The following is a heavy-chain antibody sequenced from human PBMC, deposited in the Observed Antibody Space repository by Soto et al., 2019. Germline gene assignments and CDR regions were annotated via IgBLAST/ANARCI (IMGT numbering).Heavy chain of an antibody. CDR3: ARTFCSGGGCYSEFDY. J-gene: IGHJ4*02. V-gene: IGHV2-5*02. D-gene: IGHD2-15*01. CDR2: IYWDDDK. Sequence: QITLKESGPTLVKPTQTLTLTCTFSGFSLSTSGVGVGWIRQPPGKALEWLALIYWDDDKRYSPSLKSRLTITKDTSNTPVVLTMTNMDPVDTATYSCARTFCSGGGCYSEFDYWGQGTLVTVSS. CDR1: GFSLSTSGVG.